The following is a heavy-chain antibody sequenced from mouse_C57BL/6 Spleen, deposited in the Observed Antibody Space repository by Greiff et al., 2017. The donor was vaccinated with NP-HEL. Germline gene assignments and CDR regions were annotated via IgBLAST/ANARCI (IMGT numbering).Heavy chain of an antibody. Sequence: EVQLQQSGAALVRPGASVKLSCPASGFNIKAYYMPWVKQRPEQGLEWIGRIDPEDGDTAYAPKFPGKATMTADPSSNTAYLQLSSLTSEDTAVYYCTFPITTVVAPYFDYWGQGTTLTVSS. CDR1: GFNIKAYY. CDR2: IDPEDGDT. D-gene: IGHD1-1*01. CDR3: TFPITTVVAPYFDY. V-gene: IGHV14-1*01. J-gene: IGHJ2*01.